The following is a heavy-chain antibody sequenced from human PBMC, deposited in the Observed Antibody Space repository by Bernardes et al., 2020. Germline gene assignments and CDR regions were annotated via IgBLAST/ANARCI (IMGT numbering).Heavy chain of an antibody. D-gene: IGHD3-3*01. CDR2: ISSDATTI. V-gene: IGHV3-48*03. J-gene: IGHJ4*02. CDR1: GFTFSSFE. CDR3: ARDSQIFGVAPFDY. Sequence: GGSLRLSCAASGFTFSSFEMNWVRQTPGRGLEWVSYISSDATTIYYADSVKGRFTISRDNAKNSLYLQMDSLRAEDTAVYYCARDSQIFGVAPFDYWGQGTLVTVSS.